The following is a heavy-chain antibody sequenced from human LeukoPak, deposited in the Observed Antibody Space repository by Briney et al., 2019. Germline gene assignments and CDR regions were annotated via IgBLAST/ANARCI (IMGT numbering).Heavy chain of an antibody. CDR3: ARAPGFDYFDY. Sequence: SETLSLTCAVSGYSISSGYYWGWIRQPPGKGLEWIGSIYHSGSTYYNPSLKSRVTISVDTSKNQFSLKLSSVTAADMAVYYCARAPGFDYFDYWGQGTLVTVSS. CDR2: IYHSGST. CDR1: GYSISSGYY. V-gene: IGHV4-38-2*01. J-gene: IGHJ4*02.